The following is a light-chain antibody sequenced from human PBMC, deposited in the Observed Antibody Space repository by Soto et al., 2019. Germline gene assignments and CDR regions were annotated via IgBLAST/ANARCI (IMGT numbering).Light chain of an antibody. J-gene: IGKJ2*01. CDR1: QSVSSH. Sequence: EIVLTQSPATLSLSPGERATLSCRASQSVSSHLAWYQQKPGQAPRLLIYDSSNRATGIPGRFSGSGSGTDFTLTISSLEPEDSAVYYCQQRNSWPETFETFGQGTKLEIK. CDR2: DSS. V-gene: IGKV3-11*01. CDR3: QQRNSWPETFET.